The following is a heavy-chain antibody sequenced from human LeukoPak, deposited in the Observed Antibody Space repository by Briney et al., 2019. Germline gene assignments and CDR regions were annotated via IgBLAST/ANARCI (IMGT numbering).Heavy chain of an antibody. V-gene: IGHV1-8*01. CDR2: MNPNSGNT. J-gene: IGHJ4*02. CDR1: GYTFTSYD. Sequence: GASVKVSCKASGYTFTSYDINWVRQATGQGLEWMGWMNPNSGNTGYAQKFQGRVTMTRNTSISTACMELSSLRSEDTAVYYCARGVALLTIFGAVTSFDYWGQGTLVTVSS. D-gene: IGHD3-3*01. CDR3: ARGVALLTIFGAVTSFDY.